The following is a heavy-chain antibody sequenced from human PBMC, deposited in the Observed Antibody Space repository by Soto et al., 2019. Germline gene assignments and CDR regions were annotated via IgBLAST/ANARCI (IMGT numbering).Heavy chain of an antibody. CDR2: VYDLDGT. J-gene: IGHJ3*02. CDR3: ATWHLREHAYDI. Sequence: DVQLVESGGGLIQPGGSLRLSCVASGLTVSGEKYMAWVCQAPGKGPEWVSGVYDLDGTYYADSVRGRFTTSIDSSRTTVYHQMRDLRPEDTALYFCATWHLREHAYDIWGQGTMVTVSS. D-gene: IGHD5-12*01. V-gene: IGHV3-53*01. CDR1: GLTVSGEKY.